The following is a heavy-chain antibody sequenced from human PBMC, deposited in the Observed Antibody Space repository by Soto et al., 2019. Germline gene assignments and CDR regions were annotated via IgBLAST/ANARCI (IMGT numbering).Heavy chain of an antibody. Sequence: SETLSLTCSVSGGSISSGNYYWGWVRQTPGKGLEWIGSIYYSGSTYYNPSVKSPVTISADTSKNQFSLKLSSVTAADTAVYYCARIGTTSNFHYWGQGTLVTVSS. V-gene: IGHV4-39*01. CDR2: IYYSGST. D-gene: IGHD1-7*01. CDR1: GGSISSGNYY. CDR3: ARIGTTSNFHY. J-gene: IGHJ4*02.